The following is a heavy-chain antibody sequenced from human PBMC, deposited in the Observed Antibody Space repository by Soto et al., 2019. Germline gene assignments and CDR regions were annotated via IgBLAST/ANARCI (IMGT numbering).Heavy chain of an antibody. D-gene: IGHD5-18*01. CDR1: GGSISSGGYY. V-gene: IGHV4-31*03. CDR3: ASDSYGSLGLDY. Sequence: SETLSLTCTVSGGSISSGGYYWSWIRQHPGKGLEWIGYIYYSGSTYYNPSLKSRVTISVDTSKNQLSLKLSSVTAADTAVYYCASDSYGSLGLDYWGQGTLVTVSS. CDR2: IYYSGST. J-gene: IGHJ4*02.